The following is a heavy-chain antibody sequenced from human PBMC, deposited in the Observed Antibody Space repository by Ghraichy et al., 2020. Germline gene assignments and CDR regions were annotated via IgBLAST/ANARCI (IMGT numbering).Heavy chain of an antibody. CDR1: GFTFSSYS. Sequence: GGSLRLSCAASGFTFSSYSMNWVRQAPGKGLEWVSSISTAGSYMYYADSVKGRFTISRDNTKNSLYLQMNSLRAEDTAVYYCARDVEGITGTSLRYWYFDLWGRGTLVTVSS. CDR2: ISTAGSYM. D-gene: IGHD1-20*01. V-gene: IGHV3-21*01. J-gene: IGHJ2*01. CDR3: ARDVEGITGTSLRYWYFDL.